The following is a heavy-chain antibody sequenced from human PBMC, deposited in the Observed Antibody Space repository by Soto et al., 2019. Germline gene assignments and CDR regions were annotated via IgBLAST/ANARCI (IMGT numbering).Heavy chain of an antibody. J-gene: IGHJ6*02. CDR2: INPNSGGT. V-gene: IGHV1-2*04. CDR1: GYTFTGYY. Sequence: ASVKVSCKASGYTFTGYYMHWVRQAPGQGLEWMGWINPNSGGTNYAQKFQGWVTMTRDTSISTAYMELSRLRSDDTAVYYCARESSEEAASSYYYYYYGMDVWGQGTTVIVSS. CDR3: ARESSEEAASSYYYYYYGMDV. D-gene: IGHD2-15*01.